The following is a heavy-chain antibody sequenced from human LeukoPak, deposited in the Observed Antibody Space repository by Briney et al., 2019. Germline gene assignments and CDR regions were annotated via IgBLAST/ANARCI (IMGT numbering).Heavy chain of an antibody. Sequence: SVKVSCKASGGTFSSYAISWVRQAPGQVLEWMGRIIPILGIANYAQKFQGRVTITADKSTSTAYMELSSLRSEDTAVYYCARGSGSRGYYFDYWGQGTLVTVSS. D-gene: IGHD1-26*01. CDR3: ARGSGSRGYYFDY. CDR1: GGTFSSYA. J-gene: IGHJ4*02. CDR2: IIPILGIA. V-gene: IGHV1-69*04.